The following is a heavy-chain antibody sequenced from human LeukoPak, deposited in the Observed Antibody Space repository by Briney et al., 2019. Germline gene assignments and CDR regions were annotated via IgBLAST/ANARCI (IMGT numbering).Heavy chain of an antibody. CDR2: IYHSGTTY. D-gene: IGHD5-24*01. CDR1: GDSISSGGYY. Sequence: SETLSLTCTVSGDSISSGGYYWSWIRQPPGKGLECIGYIYHSGTTYYYNPSLKSRVTISVDTSKNQFSLKLSSVTAADTAVYYCARDNGDGYNSFDYWGQGTLVTVSS. CDR3: ARDNGDGYNSFDY. V-gene: IGHV4-30-2*01. J-gene: IGHJ4*02.